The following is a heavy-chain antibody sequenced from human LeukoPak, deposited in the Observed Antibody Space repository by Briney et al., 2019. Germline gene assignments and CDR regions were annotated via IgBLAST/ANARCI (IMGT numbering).Heavy chain of an antibody. D-gene: IGHD6-19*01. CDR2: LNWNGSAT. CDR3: ARVAVGGNWFDT. CDR1: GFTFNDYG. V-gene: IGHV3-20*04. J-gene: IGHJ5*02. Sequence: PGGSLRLSCATSGFTFNDYGMSWVRQAQGKGLEWVSGLNWNGSATTYADSVKGRFTISRDNTENSLYLQINSLRAEDTAFYYCARVAVGGNWFDTWGQGTLVTVSS.